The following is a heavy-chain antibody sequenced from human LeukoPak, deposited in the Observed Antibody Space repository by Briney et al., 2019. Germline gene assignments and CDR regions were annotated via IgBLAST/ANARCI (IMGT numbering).Heavy chain of an antibody. CDR2: ISSSSSTI. Sequence: GGSLRLSCAASGFTFSSYSMNWVRQAPGKGLEWVSYISSSSSTIYYADSVKGRFTISRDNAENSLYLQMNSLRAEDTAVYYCARDGRKITMVRGVIEYGMDVWGQGTTVTVSS. J-gene: IGHJ6*02. D-gene: IGHD3-10*01. V-gene: IGHV3-48*01. CDR3: ARDGRKITMVRGVIEYGMDV. CDR1: GFTFSSYS.